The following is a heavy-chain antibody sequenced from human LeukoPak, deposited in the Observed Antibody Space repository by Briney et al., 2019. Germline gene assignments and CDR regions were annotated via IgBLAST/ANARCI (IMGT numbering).Heavy chain of an antibody. CDR3: ARHSNYSFDY. J-gene: IGHJ4*02. D-gene: IGHD4-11*01. Sequence: SETLSLTCAVYGGSFSGYYWSWIRQPPGKGLEWIGEINHSGSTNYNPSLKSRVTISVDTSKNQFSLKLSSVTAADTAVYYCARHSNYSFDYWGQGTLVTVSS. CDR2: INHSGST. CDR1: GGSFSGYY. V-gene: IGHV4-34*01.